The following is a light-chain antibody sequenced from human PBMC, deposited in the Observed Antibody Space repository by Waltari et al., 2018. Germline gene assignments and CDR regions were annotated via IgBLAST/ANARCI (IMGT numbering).Light chain of an antibody. CDR1: QDINKF. CDR2: DAS. CDR3: QQYYSTPFT. J-gene: IGKJ3*01. Sequence: DIQMTQSPSSLSASVGDRVTITCQASQDINKFLNWFQQKPGKAPKPLIYDASNLEAGVPSRFSGSGSGTDFTFTISSLQPEDIGTYYCQQYYSTPFTFGPGTKVDIK. V-gene: IGKV1-33*01.